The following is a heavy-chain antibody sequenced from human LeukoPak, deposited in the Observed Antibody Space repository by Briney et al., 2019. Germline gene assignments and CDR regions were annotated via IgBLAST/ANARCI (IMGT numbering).Heavy chain of an antibody. D-gene: IGHD5-18*01. V-gene: IGHV3-21*01. J-gene: IGHJ4*02. Sequence: GGSLRLSCSASGFTFHTCSMNWVRQAPGKGLEWVSSISSSSSYIYYADSVKGRFTISRDNAKNSRYLQMNSLRAEDTAVYYCARVPLYSSYGGTWGQGTLVTVSS. CDR3: ARVPLYSSYGGT. CDR2: ISSSSSYI. CDR1: GFTFHTCS.